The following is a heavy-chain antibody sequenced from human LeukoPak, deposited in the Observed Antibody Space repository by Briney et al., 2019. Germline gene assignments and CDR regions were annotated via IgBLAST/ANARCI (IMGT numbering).Heavy chain of an antibody. Sequence: SETLSLTCDIYGESFSNYYWSWVRQTPEKGLEWIGEINYGGSTNYKSSLKSRVTISVDTSKNQFSLKLSSVTAADTAVYYCARGRSILDYWGQGTLVTVSS. CDR1: GESFSNYY. J-gene: IGHJ4*02. V-gene: IGHV4-34*01. CDR2: INYGGST. CDR3: ARGRSILDY.